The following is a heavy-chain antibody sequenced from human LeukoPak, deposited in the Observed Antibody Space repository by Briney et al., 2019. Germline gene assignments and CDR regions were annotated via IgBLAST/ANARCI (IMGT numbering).Heavy chain of an antibody. CDR3: ARDPTTGFGDYHPYYYGMDV. V-gene: IGHV3-48*03. J-gene: IGHJ6*04. Sequence: GGSLRLSCAASGFTLSSYETNWVRQAPGKGLEWVSYISSSGSHIYYADSVKGRFTISRDNAKNSLYLQMNSLRAEDTAVYYCARDPTTGFGDYHPYYYGMDVWGKGTTVTVSS. CDR1: GFTLSSYE. CDR2: ISSSGSHI. D-gene: IGHD4-17*01.